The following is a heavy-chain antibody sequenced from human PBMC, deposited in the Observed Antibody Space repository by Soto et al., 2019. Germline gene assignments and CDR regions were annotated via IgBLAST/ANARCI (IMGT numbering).Heavy chain of an antibody. CDR1: GGSISSGDYY. V-gene: IGHV4-30-4*01. Sequence: SETLSLTCTVSGGSISSGDYYWSWIRQPPGKGLEWIGYIYYSGSTYYNPSLKSRVTISVDTSKNQFSLKLSSVTAADTAVYYCARAESIAHYYYYGMDVWGQGTTVT. CDR3: ARAESIAHYYYYGMDV. D-gene: IGHD6-6*01. J-gene: IGHJ6*02. CDR2: IYYSGST.